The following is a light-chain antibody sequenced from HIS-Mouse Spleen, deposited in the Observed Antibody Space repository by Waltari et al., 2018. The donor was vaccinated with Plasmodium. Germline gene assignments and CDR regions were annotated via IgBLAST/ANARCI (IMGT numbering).Light chain of an antibody. Sequence: QSVLTQPPSASGTPGQRVTISCSGSSSNIGSNTVNWYQQLPGTAPKLLIYSNNQRPSGVPVRFSGSKSGTSASLAISGLQSEDEADYYCAAWDDSLNGVFGGGTKLTVL. CDR1: SSNIGSNT. CDR2: SNN. J-gene: IGLJ3*02. CDR3: AAWDDSLNGV. V-gene: IGLV1-44*01.